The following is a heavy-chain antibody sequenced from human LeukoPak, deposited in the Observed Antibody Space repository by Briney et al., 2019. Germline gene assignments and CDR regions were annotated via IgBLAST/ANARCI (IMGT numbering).Heavy chain of an antibody. V-gene: IGHV3-23*01. CDR3: ANGGNYYDSSGYPYFAS. J-gene: IGHJ4*02. D-gene: IGHD3-22*01. CDR1: GFTFSSYA. CDR2: ISVSGGST. Sequence: PGGSLRLSCAASGFTFSSYAMSWVRQAPGQGLEWVSSISVSGGSTYHADSVKGRFTISRDNSKNTLYLQMNSLRAEDTAVYYCANGGNYYDSSGYPYFASWGLGTLVTVSS.